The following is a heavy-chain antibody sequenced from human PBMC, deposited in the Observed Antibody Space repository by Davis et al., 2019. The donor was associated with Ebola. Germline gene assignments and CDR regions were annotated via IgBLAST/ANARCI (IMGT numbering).Heavy chain of an antibody. J-gene: IGHJ4*02. Sequence: GESLKISCAASGFTFSSYSMNWVRQAPGKGLEWVSSISSSSSYIYYADSVKGRFTISRDNSKNTLYLQMNSLRAEDTAVYYCAKVGRSSSSGYFDYWGQGTLVTVSS. CDR3: AKVGRSSSSGYFDY. V-gene: IGHV3-21*04. CDR1: GFTFSSYS. D-gene: IGHD6-6*01. CDR2: ISSSSSYI.